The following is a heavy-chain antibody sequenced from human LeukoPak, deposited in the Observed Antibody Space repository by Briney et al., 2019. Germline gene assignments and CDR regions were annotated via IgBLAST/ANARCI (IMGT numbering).Heavy chain of an antibody. J-gene: IGHJ4*02. CDR1: GGSIRSYY. V-gene: IGHV4-59*08. Sequence: SETLSLTCTVPGGSIRSYYWSWIRQPPGKALEWIGYIYYSGSTKYNPSLKSRATISVDTSKNQFSLKLSSVTAADTAVYYCASGSYYFDYWGQGTLVTVST. CDR2: IYYSGST. D-gene: IGHD1-26*01. CDR3: ASGSYYFDY.